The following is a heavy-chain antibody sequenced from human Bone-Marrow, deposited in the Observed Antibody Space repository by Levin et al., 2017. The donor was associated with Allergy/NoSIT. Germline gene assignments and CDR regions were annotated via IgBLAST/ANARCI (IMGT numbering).Heavy chain of an antibody. Sequence: LSLTCAASGFTFSSYAMHWVRQAPGKGLEWVALISFDGSDTNYVDSVKGRFAISRDNSKNTLFLHMSNLRADDTAVYYCAKGLRNYNYWGGYYTAWYFDLWGRGTRVTVSS. J-gene: IGHJ2*01. D-gene: IGHD3-3*01. CDR3: AKGLRNYNYWGGYYTAWYFDL. CDR2: ISFDGSDT. CDR1: GFTFSSYA. V-gene: IGHV3-30*18.